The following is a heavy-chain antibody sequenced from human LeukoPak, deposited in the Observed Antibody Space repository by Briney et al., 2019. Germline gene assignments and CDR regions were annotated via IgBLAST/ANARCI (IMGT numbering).Heavy chain of an antibody. CDR3: AKEHPYNYDNVWGIYRYYFDY. J-gene: IGHJ4*01. V-gene: IGHV3-7*01. CDR1: GFTFSSYW. Sequence: GGSLRLSCAASGFTFSSYWMSWVRQAPGKGLEWVANIKQDGSEKYYVDSVKGRFTISRDNAKNSLYLQMNSLRAEDTAVYYFAKEHPYNYDNVWGIYRYYFDYWGQEPWSPSPQ. D-gene: IGHD3-16*02. CDR2: IKQDGSEK.